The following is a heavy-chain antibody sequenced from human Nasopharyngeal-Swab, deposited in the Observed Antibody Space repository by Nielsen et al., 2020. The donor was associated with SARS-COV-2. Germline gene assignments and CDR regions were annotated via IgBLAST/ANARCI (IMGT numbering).Heavy chain of an antibody. CDR2: IYYSGST. D-gene: IGHD1-26*01. CDR3: ATLPFYSGSYPDAFDI. Sequence: WIRQPPGKGLEWIGSIYYSGSTYYNPALKSRVIISVVASTNKFSQKLSSVTAADTAVYYCATLPFYSGSYPDAFDIWGQGTMVTVSS. V-gene: IGHV4-39*01. J-gene: IGHJ3*02.